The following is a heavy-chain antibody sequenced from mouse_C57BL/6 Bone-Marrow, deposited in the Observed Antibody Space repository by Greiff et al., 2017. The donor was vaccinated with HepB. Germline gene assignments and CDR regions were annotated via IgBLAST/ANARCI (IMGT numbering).Heavy chain of an antibody. V-gene: IGHV1-82*01. CDR3: ARSRGIYYGNYGAY. CDR1: GYAFSSSW. Sequence: QVQLKQSGPELVKPGASVKISCKASGYAFSSSWMNWVKQRPGKGLEWIGRIYPGDGDTNYNGKFKGKATLTADKSSSTAYMQLSSLTSEDSAVYFCARSRGIYYGNYGAYWGQGTLVTVSA. CDR2: IYPGDGDT. J-gene: IGHJ3*01. D-gene: IGHD2-1*01.